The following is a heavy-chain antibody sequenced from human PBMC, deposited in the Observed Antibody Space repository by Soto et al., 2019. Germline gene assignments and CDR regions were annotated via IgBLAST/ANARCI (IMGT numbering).Heavy chain of an antibody. J-gene: IGHJ3*02. CDR2: INPSGGST. Sequence: ASVKVSCKASGYTFTSYYMHWLRQAPGQGLEWMGIINPSGGSTYYAQKLQGRVTMTRDTSTSTVYMELSSLRSEDTAVYYCARGMTTVTSDAFDIWGQGTMVTV. V-gene: IGHV1-46*01. CDR1: GYTFTSYY. CDR3: ARGMTTVTSDAFDI. D-gene: IGHD4-4*01.